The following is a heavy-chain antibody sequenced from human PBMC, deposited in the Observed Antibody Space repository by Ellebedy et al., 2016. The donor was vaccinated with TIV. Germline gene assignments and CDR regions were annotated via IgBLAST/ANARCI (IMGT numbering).Heavy chain of an antibody. D-gene: IGHD4-17*01. Sequence: MPSETLSLTCTVSGGSISSYYWSWIRQPPGKGLEWIGYISYSGSTNYNPSLKSRVTISVDTSKNQFSLKLSSVTAADTAVYYCARGDDYGDYMRAYYFDYWGQGTLVTVSS. V-gene: IGHV4-59*12. CDR2: ISYSGST. CDR3: ARGDDYGDYMRAYYFDY. J-gene: IGHJ4*02. CDR1: GGSISSYY.